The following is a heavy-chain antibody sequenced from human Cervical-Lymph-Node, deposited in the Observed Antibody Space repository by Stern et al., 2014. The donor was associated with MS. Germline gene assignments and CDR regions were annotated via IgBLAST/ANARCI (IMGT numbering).Heavy chain of an antibody. CDR1: GFTFSSYS. CDR3: ATGVRYFDWLGDDY. Sequence: EVHLVESGGGLVKPGGSLRLSCAASGFTFSSYSMNWVRQAPGKGLEWVSSISSSSSYIYYADSVKGRFTISRDNSKNSLYLQMNSLRAEDTAVYYCATGVRYFDWLGDDYWGQGTLVTVSS. J-gene: IGHJ4*02. D-gene: IGHD3-9*01. CDR2: ISSSSSYI. V-gene: IGHV3-21*01.